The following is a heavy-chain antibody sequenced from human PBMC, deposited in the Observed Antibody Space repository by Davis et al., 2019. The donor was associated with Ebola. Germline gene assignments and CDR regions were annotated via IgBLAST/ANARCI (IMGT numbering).Heavy chain of an antibody. V-gene: IGHV4-34*01. J-gene: IGHJ6*02. CDR3: ATPGRYCTNGVCYYYYYGMDV. D-gene: IGHD2-8*01. CDR2: INHSGST. CDR1: AGSFSAYY. Sequence: MPGGSLRLSCAVYAGSFSAYYWNWIRQPPGKGLEWIGEINHSGSTNYNPSLKSRVTISVDTSKNQSSLKLSSVTAADTAVYYCATPGRYCTNGVCYYYYYGMDVWGQGTTVTVSS.